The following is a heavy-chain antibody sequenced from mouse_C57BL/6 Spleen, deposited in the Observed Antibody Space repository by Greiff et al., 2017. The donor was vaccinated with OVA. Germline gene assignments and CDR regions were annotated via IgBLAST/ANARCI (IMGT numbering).Heavy chain of an antibody. V-gene: IGHV1-72*01. CDR2: IDPNSGGT. Sequence: QVHVKQPGAELVKPGASVKLSCKASGYTFTSYWMHWVKQRPGRGLEWIGRIDPNSGGTKYNEKFKSKATLTVDKPSSTAYMQLSSLTSEDSAVYYCARETAQDLYYFDYWGQGTTLTVSS. CDR3: ARETAQDLYYFDY. J-gene: IGHJ2*01. D-gene: IGHD3-2*02. CDR1: GYTFTSYW.